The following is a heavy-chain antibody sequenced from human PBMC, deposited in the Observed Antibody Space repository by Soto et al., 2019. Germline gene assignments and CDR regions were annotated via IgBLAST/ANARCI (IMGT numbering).Heavy chain of an antibody. V-gene: IGHV3-15*01. CDR2: IKSKTDGGTT. Sequence: PGGSLRLSCAASGFTFSNAWMSWVRQAPGKGLEWVGRIKSKTDGGTTDYAAPVKGRFTISRDDSKNTLYLQMNSLKTEDTAVYYCTTGTEGYGDVDAFDIWGQGTMVTVSS. J-gene: IGHJ3*02. CDR3: TTGTEGYGDVDAFDI. D-gene: IGHD4-17*01. CDR1: GFTFSNAW.